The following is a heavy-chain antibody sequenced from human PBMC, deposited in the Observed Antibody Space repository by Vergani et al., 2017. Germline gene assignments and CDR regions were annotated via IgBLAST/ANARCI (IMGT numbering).Heavy chain of an antibody. CDR2: INHSGST. V-gene: IGHV4-34*01. CDR3: ARGGYCSSTSCYKRGYYYYYMDV. J-gene: IGHJ6*03. Sequence: QVQLQQWGAGLLKPSETLSLTCAVYGGSFSGYYWSWIRQPPGKGLEWIGEINHSGSTNYNPSLKSRVTISVDTSKNHVSRKLSSVTAADTAVYYCARGGYCSSTSCYKRGYYYYYMDVWGKGTTVTVSS. D-gene: IGHD2-2*02. CDR1: GGSFSGYY.